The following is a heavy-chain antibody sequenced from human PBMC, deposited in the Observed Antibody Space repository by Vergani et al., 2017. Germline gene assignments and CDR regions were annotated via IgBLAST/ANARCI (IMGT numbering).Heavy chain of an antibody. D-gene: IGHD3-10*01. CDR3: AREDLGYNFGSGSYNY. V-gene: IGHV1-18*04. Sequence: QVQLVQSGAEVKKPGASVKVSCKASGYTFSTYGLTWVRQAPGQGLEWVGWISAYTGYTRYAHKFQGRLTVTTDTSTNTAYMDLRSLRSDDTAVYYCAREDLGYNFGSGSYNYWGQGTLVTVSS. CDR1: GYTFSTYG. J-gene: IGHJ4*02. CDR2: ISAYTGYT.